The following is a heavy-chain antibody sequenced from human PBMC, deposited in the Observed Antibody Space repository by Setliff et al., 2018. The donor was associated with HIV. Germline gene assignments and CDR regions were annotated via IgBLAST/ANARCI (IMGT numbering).Heavy chain of an antibody. D-gene: IGHD3-10*01. CDR3: ARHYNVNYYYYMDV. Sequence: SETLSLTCAVYGGSFSGYYWSWIRQPPGKGLEWVGGINHSGSTNYNPSLKSRVTISVDTSKNQFSLKLSSVTAADTAVYYCARHYNVNYYYYMDVWGKGTTVTVSS. J-gene: IGHJ6*03. CDR1: GGSFSGYY. V-gene: IGHV4-34*01. CDR2: INHSGST.